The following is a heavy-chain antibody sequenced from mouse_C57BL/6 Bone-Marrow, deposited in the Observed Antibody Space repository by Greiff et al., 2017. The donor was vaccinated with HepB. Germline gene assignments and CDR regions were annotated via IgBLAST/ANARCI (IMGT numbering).Heavy chain of an antibody. D-gene: IGHD2-3*01. CDR3: AKEGGGWLNYFDY. CDR1: GYTFTSYW. J-gene: IGHJ2*01. CDR2: IDPSDSYT. V-gene: IGHV1-69*01. Sequence: VQLQQPGAELVMPGASVKLSCKASGYTFTSYWMHWVKQRPGQGLEWIGEIDPSDSYTNYNQKFKGKSTLTVDKSSSTAYMQLSSLTSEDSAVYYCAKEGGGWLNYFDYWGQGTTLTVSS.